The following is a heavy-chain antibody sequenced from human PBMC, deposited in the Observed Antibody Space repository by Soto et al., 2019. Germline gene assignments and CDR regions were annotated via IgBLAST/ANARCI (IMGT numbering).Heavy chain of an antibody. CDR3: AKDYLRWAQP. D-gene: IGHD1-26*01. CDR1: GFTFSDYG. CDR2: ISGSGST. Sequence: PGGSLRLSCAASGFTFSDYGMIWVRQAPGKGLEWVSAISGSGSTFYADSVKGRFTISRDNSKNTLFLQMNSLRAQDTAVYYCAKDYLRWAQPWGQGTLVTVSS. J-gene: IGHJ5*02. V-gene: IGHV3-23*01.